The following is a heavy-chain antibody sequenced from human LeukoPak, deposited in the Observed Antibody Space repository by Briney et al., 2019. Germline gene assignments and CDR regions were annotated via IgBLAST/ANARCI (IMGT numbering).Heavy chain of an antibody. CDR3: AREPNQEDAFDI. J-gene: IGHJ3*02. D-gene: IGHD1-14*01. V-gene: IGHV4-34*01. CDR2: INHSGST. Sequence: SETLSLTCAVYGGSFCGYYWSWIRQPPGKGLEWIGEINHSGSTNYNPSLKSRVTISVDTSKNQFSLKLSSVTAADTAVYYCAREPNQEDAFDIWGQGTMVTVSS. CDR1: GGSFCGYY.